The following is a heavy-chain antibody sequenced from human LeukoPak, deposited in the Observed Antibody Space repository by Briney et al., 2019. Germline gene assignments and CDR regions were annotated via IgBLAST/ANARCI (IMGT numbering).Heavy chain of an antibody. J-gene: IGHJ4*02. CDR1: GGTFSSYA. Sequence: ASVKVSCKASGGTFSSYAISWVRQAPGQGLEWMGGFIPIFGTANYAQKFQGRVTITADESTSTAYMEMSSLRSEDTAVYYCARDGGYGSFDYWGQGTLVTVSS. CDR2: FIPIFGTA. D-gene: IGHD5-12*01. V-gene: IGHV1-69*13. CDR3: ARDGGYGSFDY.